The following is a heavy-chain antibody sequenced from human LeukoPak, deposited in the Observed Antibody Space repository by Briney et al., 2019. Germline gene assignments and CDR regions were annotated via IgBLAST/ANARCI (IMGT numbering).Heavy chain of an antibody. D-gene: IGHD3-10*01. V-gene: IGHV4-4*07. CDR1: GGSMSSDY. J-gene: IGHJ6*03. CDR2: IYSSGST. CDR3: ARRGDYMDV. Sequence: SETLSLTCTVSGGSMSSDYWSWIRQPAGKGLEWIGRIYSSGSTNYNPSLKSRVTMSVDSSKNQFSLKLTSVTAADTAVYYCARRGDYMDVWGKGTTVTVSS.